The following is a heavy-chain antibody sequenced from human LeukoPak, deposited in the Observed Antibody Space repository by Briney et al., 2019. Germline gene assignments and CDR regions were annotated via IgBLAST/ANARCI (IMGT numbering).Heavy chain of an antibody. CDR3: ARDPGSGWYYFDY. J-gene: IGHJ4*02. CDR2: INAGNGNT. CDR1: GYTFTSYA. V-gene: IGHV1-3*01. Sequence: GASVKVSCKASGYTFTSYAMHWVRQALGQRLEWMGWINAGNGNTKYSQKFQGRVTITRDTSASTAYMELSSLRSEDTAVYYCARDPGSGWYYFDYWGQGTLVTVSS. D-gene: IGHD6-19*01.